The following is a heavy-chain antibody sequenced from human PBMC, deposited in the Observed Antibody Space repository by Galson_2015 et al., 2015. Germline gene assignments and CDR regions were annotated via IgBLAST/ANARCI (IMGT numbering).Heavy chain of an antibody. Sequence: TLSLTCTVSGGSISSGGYYWSWIRQHPGKGLEWIGYIYYSGSTYYNPSLKSRVTISVDTSKNQFSLKLSSVTAADTAVYYCARLYYYDSSGYYSQFDYWGRGTLVTVSS. V-gene: IGHV4-31*03. D-gene: IGHD3-22*01. J-gene: IGHJ4*02. CDR3: ARLYYYDSSGYYSQFDY. CDR2: IYYSGST. CDR1: GGSISSGGYY.